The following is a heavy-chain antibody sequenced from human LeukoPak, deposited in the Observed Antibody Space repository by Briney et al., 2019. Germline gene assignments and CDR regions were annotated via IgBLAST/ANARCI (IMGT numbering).Heavy chain of an antibody. J-gene: IGHJ6*03. CDR3: ARGRGPPNTNRDFYYYYMDV. CDR2: ISAYNGDT. Sequence: ASVTVSCKASGYSFTTYGISWVRQAPGQGLEWMGWISAYNGDTKYSQEFQGRITITRDTSATTAYMELSNLRSEDMALYYCARGRGPPNTNRDFYYYYMDVWGTGTTVTVSS. V-gene: IGHV1-18*03. D-gene: IGHD3-10*01. CDR1: GYSFTTYG.